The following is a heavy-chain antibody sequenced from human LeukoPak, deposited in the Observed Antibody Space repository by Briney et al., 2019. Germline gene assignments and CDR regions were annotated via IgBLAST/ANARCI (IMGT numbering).Heavy chain of an antibody. CDR1: GGSISSGDYY. CDR3: ARGGYSSSWLEAITGPESDAFDI. J-gene: IGHJ3*02. D-gene: IGHD6-13*01. CDR2: IYYSGST. Sequence: PSETLSLTCTVSGGSISSGDYYWSWIRQPPGKGLEWIGYIYYSGSTYYNSSLKSRVTISVDTSKNQFSLKLSSVTAADTAVYYCARGGYSSSWLEAITGPESDAFDIWGQGTMVTVSS. V-gene: IGHV4-30-4*01.